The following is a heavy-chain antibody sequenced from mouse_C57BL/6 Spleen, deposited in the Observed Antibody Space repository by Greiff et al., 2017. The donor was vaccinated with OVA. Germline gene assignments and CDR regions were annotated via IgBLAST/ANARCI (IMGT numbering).Heavy chain of an antibody. V-gene: IGHV1-26*01. D-gene: IGHD2-3*01. CDR3: ARWDDGYYVYAMDY. CDR2: INPNNGGT. CDR1: GYTFTDYY. Sequence: VQLKESGPELVKPGASVKISCKASGYTFTDYYMNWVKQSHGKSLEWIGDINPNNGGTSYNQKFKGKATLTVDKSSSTAYMELRSLTSEDSAVYYCARWDDGYYVYAMDYWGQGTSVTVSS. J-gene: IGHJ4*01.